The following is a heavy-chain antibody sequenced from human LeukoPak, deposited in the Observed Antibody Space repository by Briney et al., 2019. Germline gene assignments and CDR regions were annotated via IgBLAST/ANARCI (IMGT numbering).Heavy chain of an antibody. CDR3: ASTYDANYYGMDV. CDR2: ISSSSSYT. V-gene: IGHV3-11*06. J-gene: IGHJ6*04. Sequence: PGGSLRLSCAASGSTFSDYYMSWIRQAPGKGLEWVSYISSSSSYTNYADSVKGRFTISRDNAKNSLYLQMNSLRAEDTAVYYCASTYDANYYGMDVWGKGTTVTVSS. D-gene: IGHD5-12*01. CDR1: GSTFSDYY.